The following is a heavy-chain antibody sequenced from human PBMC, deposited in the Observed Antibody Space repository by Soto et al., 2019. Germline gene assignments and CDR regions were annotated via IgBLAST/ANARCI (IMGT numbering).Heavy chain of an antibody. Sequence: EVQLVVSGGGFVQPGGSLRLSCAASGFTFRNYERNWVRKAPGKGLEWVSYISSSGITTYYADFAAGRFTISRDNAKEALYLHLNSLRVEDTAVYYCAIYGTRADWWGLGTQVTVSS. V-gene: IGHV3-48*03. CDR3: AIYGTRADW. CDR2: ISSSGITT. CDR1: GFTFRNYE. D-gene: IGHD1-1*01. J-gene: IGHJ4*02.